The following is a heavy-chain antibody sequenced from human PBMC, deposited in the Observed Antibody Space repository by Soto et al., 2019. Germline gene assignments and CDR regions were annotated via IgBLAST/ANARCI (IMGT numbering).Heavy chain of an antibody. J-gene: IGHJ4*02. Sequence: GGSLRLSCAASGFTFSSYAMSWVRQAPGKGLEWVSAISGSGGSTYYADSVKGRFTISRDNSKNTLYLQMNSLRAEDTAVYYCAKSTITFGGVIVPLPAFDYWGQGTLVTVSS. CDR2: ISGSGGST. CDR3: AKSTITFGGVIVPLPAFDY. V-gene: IGHV3-23*01. CDR1: GFTFSSYA. D-gene: IGHD3-16*02.